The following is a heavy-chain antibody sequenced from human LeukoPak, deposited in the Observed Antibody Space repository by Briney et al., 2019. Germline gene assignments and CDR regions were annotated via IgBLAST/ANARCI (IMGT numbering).Heavy chain of an antibody. CDR2: TDHGGSS. J-gene: IGHJ3*02. V-gene: IGHV4-34*01. D-gene: IGHD2-2*01. CDR3: ARESVVPAAMDAFDI. Sequence: PSETLSLTCAVYVGSFSGHYWSWIRQSPGRGLEWIGETDHGGSSNYNLSLKSRVTISVDTSKNQFSLKLSSVTAADTAVYYCARESVVPAAMDAFDIWGQGTMVTVSS. CDR1: VGSFSGHY.